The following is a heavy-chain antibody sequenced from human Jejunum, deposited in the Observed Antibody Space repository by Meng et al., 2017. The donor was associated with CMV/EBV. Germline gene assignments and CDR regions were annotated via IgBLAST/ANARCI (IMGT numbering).Heavy chain of an antibody. D-gene: IGHD6-13*01. Sequence: SCAAAGIPFTRSPIHWVRQAPGKGLGWLAIISYDGGYEYYADSVKGRFTISRDNSKNTLYLQMNSLRTEDTAVYYCARDVLGIGDYWGQGTLVTVSS. CDR2: ISYDGGYE. CDR3: ARDVLGIGDY. V-gene: IGHV3-30-3*01. J-gene: IGHJ4*02. CDR1: GIPFTRSP.